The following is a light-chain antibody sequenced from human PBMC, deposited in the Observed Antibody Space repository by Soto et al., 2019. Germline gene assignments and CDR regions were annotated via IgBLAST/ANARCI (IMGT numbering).Light chain of an antibody. Sequence: EIMLTQTPSTLSLSPGERATLSCRASQSVTSSHLALYQQKPGQAPRLLIYGASTRATGIPERFSGSGSDTDFSLTIRSLDPEDFAMYYCLLYFSPDRYTFGPGTKVKIK. CDR3: LLYFSPDRYT. V-gene: IGKV3-20*01. CDR1: QSVTSSH. J-gene: IGKJ2*01. CDR2: GAS.